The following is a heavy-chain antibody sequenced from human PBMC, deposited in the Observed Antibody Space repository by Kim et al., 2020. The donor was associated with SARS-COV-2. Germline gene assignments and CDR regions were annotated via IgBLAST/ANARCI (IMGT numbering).Heavy chain of an antibody. CDR3: ARMGLGGIRPFDY. D-gene: IGHD2-15*01. V-gene: IGHV1-18*01. Sequence: AQKLQGRVTMTTDTSTSTAYMELRSLGSDDTAVYYCARMGLGGIRPFDYWGQGTLVTVSS. J-gene: IGHJ4*02.